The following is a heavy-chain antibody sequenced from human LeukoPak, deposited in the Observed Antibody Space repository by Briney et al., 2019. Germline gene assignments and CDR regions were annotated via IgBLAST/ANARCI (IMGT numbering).Heavy chain of an antibody. J-gene: IGHJ4*02. CDR3: AKAPDYGGTEGVDY. D-gene: IGHD4-23*01. CDR1: GFTFDDYA. Sequence: GGSLRLSCAASGFTFDDYAMHWVRQAPGKGLEWVSLISGDGGTTYYADSVEGRFTISRDNSKNSLYLQMNSLRTEDTALYYCAKAPDYGGTEGVDYWGQGTLVTVSS. CDR2: ISGDGGTT. V-gene: IGHV3-43*02.